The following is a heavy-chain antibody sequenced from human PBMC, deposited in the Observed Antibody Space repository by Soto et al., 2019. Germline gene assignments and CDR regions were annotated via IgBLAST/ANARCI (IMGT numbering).Heavy chain of an antibody. D-gene: IGHD6-6*01. CDR1: GYSFTSYW. Sequence: GESLKISCKGSGYSFTSYWIGWVRQMPGKGLEWMGIIYPGDSDTRYSPSFQGQVTISADQSISTAYLQWSSLKASDTAMYYCARGESSSFNWFDPWGQGTLVTVSS. CDR3: ARGESSSFNWFDP. V-gene: IGHV5-51*01. J-gene: IGHJ5*02. CDR2: IYPGDSDT.